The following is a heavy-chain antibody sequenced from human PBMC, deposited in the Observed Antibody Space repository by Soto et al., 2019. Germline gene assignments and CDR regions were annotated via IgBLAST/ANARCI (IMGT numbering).Heavy chain of an antibody. Sequence: PSETLSLTCTVSGDSISSYYWSWIRQPPGKGLEWIGYIYYSGSTNYNPSLKSRVTISVDTSKNQFSLKLSSVTAADTAVYYCARDSSGWECDYWGQGTLVTVS. CDR2: IYYSGST. CDR1: GDSISSYY. CDR3: ARDSSGWECDY. V-gene: IGHV4-59*01. J-gene: IGHJ4*02. D-gene: IGHD6-19*01.